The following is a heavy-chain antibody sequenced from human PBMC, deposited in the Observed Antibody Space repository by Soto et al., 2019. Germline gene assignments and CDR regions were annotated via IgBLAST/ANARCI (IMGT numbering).Heavy chain of an antibody. Sequence: GGSLRLSCAASGFTFSDYYMSWFRRAPGKGLEWVSYISGSGSSTNYGDSVRGRFQISRDNARNLVFLQMNNVRAEDTAVYYCCRGAAAGISGWYDPWGQGSLVTVSS. CDR1: GFTFSDYY. V-gene: IGHV3-11*03. CDR3: CRGAAAGISGWYDP. D-gene: IGHD6-13*01. CDR2: ISGSGSST. J-gene: IGHJ5*02.